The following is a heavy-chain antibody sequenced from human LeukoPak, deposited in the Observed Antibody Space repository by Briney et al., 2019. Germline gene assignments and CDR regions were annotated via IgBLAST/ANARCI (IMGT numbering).Heavy chain of an antibody. CDR3: ARAMVRGIPFDY. Sequence: PGRSLKLSCAASGFTFSSYAMHWVRQTPGKGLEWLTVISNDGSTKYYADSVRGRFTISRDNSKNTLYLQINSLRLDDTAVYYCARAMVRGIPFDYWGQGTLVIASS. D-gene: IGHD3-10*01. CDR2: ISNDGSTK. V-gene: IGHV3-30-3*01. J-gene: IGHJ4*02. CDR1: GFTFSSYA.